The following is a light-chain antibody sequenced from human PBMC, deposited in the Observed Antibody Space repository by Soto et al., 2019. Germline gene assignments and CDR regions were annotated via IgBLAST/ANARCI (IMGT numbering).Light chain of an antibody. Sequence: EIVLTQSPGTLSLSPGERATLSCRASQSVSSSYLAWYQQKPGQAPRLLIYGASSRATGIPDRFSGSGSGTAFTLTISRLEPEDCAVYYCQQYGSSPGFTFGPGTKVDIK. V-gene: IGKV3-20*01. CDR3: QQYGSSPGFT. CDR1: QSVSSSY. CDR2: GAS. J-gene: IGKJ3*01.